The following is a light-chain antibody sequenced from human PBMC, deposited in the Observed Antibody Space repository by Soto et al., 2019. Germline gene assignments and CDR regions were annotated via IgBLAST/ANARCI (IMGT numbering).Light chain of an antibody. Sequence: DIQMTQSPSTLSASLGDRVTITCRASQSISSWLGWYQQKPGKAPNLLIYKASSLESGVPSRFSGSGTGTEFTLTISSLQPDDFATYYCQQYNSYWTFGQGTKVEIK. CDR3: QQYNSYWT. CDR2: KAS. J-gene: IGKJ1*01. V-gene: IGKV1-5*03. CDR1: QSISSW.